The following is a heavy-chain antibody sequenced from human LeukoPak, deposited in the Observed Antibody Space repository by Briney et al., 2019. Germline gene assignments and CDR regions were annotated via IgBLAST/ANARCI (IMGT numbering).Heavy chain of an antibody. V-gene: IGHV3-23*01. CDR1: GFTFSSYA. D-gene: IGHD2-2*02. CDR3: AAHALGYCSSTSCYSWFDP. CDR2: ISGSGGST. Sequence: GGSLRLSCAASGFTFSSYAMSWVRQAPGKGLEWVSAISGSGGSTYYADSVKGRFTISRDNSKNTLYLQMNSLRAEDTAVYYCAAHALGYCSSTSCYSWFDPWGQGTLVTVSS. J-gene: IGHJ5*02.